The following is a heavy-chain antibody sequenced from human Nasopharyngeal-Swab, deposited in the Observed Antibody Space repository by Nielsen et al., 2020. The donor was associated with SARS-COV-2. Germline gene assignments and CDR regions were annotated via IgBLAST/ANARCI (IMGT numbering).Heavy chain of an antibody. D-gene: IGHD2-21*01. V-gene: IGHV4-59*01. CDR1: GGSISSYY. Sequence: GSLRLSCTVSGGSISSYYWSWIRQPPGKGLEWIGYIYYSGSTNYNPSPKSRVTISVDTSKNQFSLKLSSVTAADTAVYYCARSGDGYDYWGQGTLVTVSS. CDR3: ARSGDGYDY. CDR2: IYYSGST. J-gene: IGHJ4*02.